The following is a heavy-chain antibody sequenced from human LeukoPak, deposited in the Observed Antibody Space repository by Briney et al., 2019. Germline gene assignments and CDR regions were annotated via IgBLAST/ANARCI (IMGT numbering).Heavy chain of an antibody. CDR1: GFIFSDYS. J-gene: IGHJ4*02. CDR3: ARARPGNSSSWYFDY. V-gene: IGHV3-48*02. D-gene: IGHD6-13*01. CDR2: ISSSSSTI. Sequence: PGGSLRLSCIGSGFIFSDYSMHWVRQAPGKGLEWVSYISSSSSTIYYADSVKGRFTISRDSAQNSLYLQMNSLRDEDTAVYYCARARPGNSSSWYFDYWGQGTLVTVSS.